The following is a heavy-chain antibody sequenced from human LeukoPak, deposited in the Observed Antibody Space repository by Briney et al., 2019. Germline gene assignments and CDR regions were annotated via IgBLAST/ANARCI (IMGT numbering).Heavy chain of an antibody. V-gene: IGHV3-33*01. D-gene: IGHD3-3*01. CDR2: IWYDGSNK. Sequence: GRSLRLSCAASGFTFSSYGMHWVRQAPGKGLEWVAVIWYDGSNKYYADSVKGRFTISRDNSKNTLYLQMNSLRAGDTAVYYCARAGSYDFWSGSYYYYGMDVWGQGTTVTVSS. J-gene: IGHJ6*02. CDR3: ARAGSYDFWSGSYYYYGMDV. CDR1: GFTFSSYG.